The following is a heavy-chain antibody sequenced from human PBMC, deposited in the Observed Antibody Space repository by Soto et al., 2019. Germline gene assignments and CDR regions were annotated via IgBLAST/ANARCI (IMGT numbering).Heavy chain of an antibody. CDR1: GFTVSSNY. CDR2: IYSGGST. V-gene: IGHV3-53*04. CDR3: ATQLVRYYYYYMDV. Sequence: GGSLRLSCAASGFTVSSNYMSWVRQAPGKGLEWVSVIYSGGSTYYADSVKGRFTISRHNSKNTLYLQMNSLRAEDTAVYYCATQLVRYYYYYMDVWGKGTTVTVSS. J-gene: IGHJ6*03. D-gene: IGHD6-13*01.